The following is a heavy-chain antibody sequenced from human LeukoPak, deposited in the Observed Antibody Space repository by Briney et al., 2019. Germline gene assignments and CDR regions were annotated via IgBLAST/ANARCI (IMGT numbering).Heavy chain of an antibody. CDR2: IWYDGSNK. V-gene: IGHV3-33*01. CDR3: ARDYDYYGMDV. CDR1: GFTFSSYG. D-gene: IGHD3-16*01. J-gene: IGHJ6*02. Sequence: EPGGSLRLSCAASGFTFSSYGMHWVRQAPGKGLEWVAVIWYDGSNKYCADSVKGRFTISRDNSKNTLYLQMNSLRAEDTAVYYCARDYDYYGMDVWGQGTTVTVSS.